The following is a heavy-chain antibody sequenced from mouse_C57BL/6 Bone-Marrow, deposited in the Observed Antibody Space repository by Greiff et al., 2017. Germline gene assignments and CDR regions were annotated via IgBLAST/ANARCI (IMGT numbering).Heavy chain of an antibody. CDR1: GYTFTSYW. J-gene: IGHJ2*01. Sequence: VQLQQSGTELVKPGASVKLSCKASGYTFTSYWMHWVKQSPGQGLVWIGNINPSNGGTNYNEKFKSKVTLTVDKSSSTAYMQLSSLTSEDTAVYYCARVYYSNYFDYWGQGTTLTVSS. CDR2: INPSNGGT. V-gene: IGHV1-53*01. D-gene: IGHD2-5*01. CDR3: ARVYYSNYFDY.